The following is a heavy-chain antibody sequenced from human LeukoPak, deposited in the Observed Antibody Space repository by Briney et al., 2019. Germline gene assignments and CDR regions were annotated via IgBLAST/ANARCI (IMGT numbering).Heavy chain of an antibody. Sequence: PGGSLRLSCAASGFTFSTYAMSWVRQAPGKGLEWVSAVSSSGGSTYYAGSVKGRFTISRDNSKNTLFLQMHSLRAEDTAIYYCAKDYDYVWGSYRYTYFDYWGQGTLVTVSS. CDR1: GFTFSTYA. J-gene: IGHJ4*02. CDR3: AKDYDYVWGSYRYTYFDY. D-gene: IGHD3-16*02. CDR2: VSSSGGST. V-gene: IGHV3-23*01.